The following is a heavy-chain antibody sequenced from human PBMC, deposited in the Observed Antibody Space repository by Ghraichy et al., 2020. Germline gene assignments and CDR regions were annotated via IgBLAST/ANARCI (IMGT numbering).Heavy chain of an antibody. D-gene: IGHD6-6*01. CDR2: ISSSSSYI. CDR3: ARDYSSSFPFDY. J-gene: IGHJ4*02. V-gene: IGHV3-21*01. CDR1: GFTFCSYS. Sequence: GGSLRLSCAASGFTFCSYSMNWVRQAPGKGLEWVSTISSSSSYIYYADSVKGRFTISRDNAKNSLYLQMNSLRAEDTAVYYCARDYSSSFPFDYWGQGTLVTVSS.